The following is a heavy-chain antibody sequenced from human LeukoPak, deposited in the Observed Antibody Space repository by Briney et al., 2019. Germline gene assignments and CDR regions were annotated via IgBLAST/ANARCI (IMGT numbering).Heavy chain of an antibody. CDR1: GYIFTSYW. CDR2: IDPRDSYT. D-gene: IGHD2-15*01. Sequence: GESLKISCQGSGYIFTSYWISWVRQMPGKGLEWMGRIDPRDSYTNYSPSFQGHVTISADKSISTAYLQWSSLKASDTAMYYCARPDCSSGTCYLLIYWGQGTLVTVSS. J-gene: IGHJ4*02. CDR3: ARPDCSSGTCYLLIY. V-gene: IGHV5-10-1*01.